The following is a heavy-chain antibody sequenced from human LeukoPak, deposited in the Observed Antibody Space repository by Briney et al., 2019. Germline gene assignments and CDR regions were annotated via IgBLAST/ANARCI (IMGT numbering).Heavy chain of an antibody. V-gene: IGHV4-34*01. D-gene: IGHD4/OR15-4a*01. Sequence: SETLSLTCAVYGGSFSGCYWSWIRQPPGKGLEWIGEINHSGSTNYNPSLKSRVTISVDTSRNQFSLKLSSVTAADTAVYYCARGRDYGHTNYFDYWGQGTLVTVSS. CDR3: ARGRDYGHTNYFDY. J-gene: IGHJ4*02. CDR1: GGSFSGCY. CDR2: INHSGST.